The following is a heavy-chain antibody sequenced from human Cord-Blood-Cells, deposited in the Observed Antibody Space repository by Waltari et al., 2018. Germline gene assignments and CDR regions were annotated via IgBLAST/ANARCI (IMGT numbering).Heavy chain of an antibody. CDR1: GGSISSSSYY. J-gene: IGHJ4*02. CDR3: ARLTYYYGSGSYYKGLFDY. V-gene: IGHV4-39*01. CDR2: SYYRAST. D-gene: IGHD3-10*01. Sequence: QLQLQESGPGLVKPSETLSFTCTVSGGSISSSSYYWGWIRQPPGKGLEWIGSSYYRASTYYNPSLKSRVTISVDTSKNQFSRKLSSVTAADTTVYYCARLTYYYGSGSYYKGLFDYWGQGTLVTVSS.